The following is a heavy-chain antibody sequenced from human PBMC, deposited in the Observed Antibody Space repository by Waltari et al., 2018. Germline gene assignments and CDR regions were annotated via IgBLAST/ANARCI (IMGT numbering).Heavy chain of an antibody. CDR2: FSSTGDT. V-gene: IGHV3-13*01. Sequence: EVQLVESGGGLVQPGGSLRLSCAAAGFTFSSNDMPWVRQATGKSLEWVSAFSSTGDTYYAASVRGRFTISRENAQRSVYLQMNSLRAGDTALYYCATISSVAIHWGQGTTVTVSS. CDR1: GFTFSSND. D-gene: IGHD2-15*01. CDR3: ATISSVAIH. J-gene: IGHJ6*02.